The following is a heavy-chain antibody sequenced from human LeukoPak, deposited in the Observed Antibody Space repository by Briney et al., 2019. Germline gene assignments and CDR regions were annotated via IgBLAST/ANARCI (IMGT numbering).Heavy chain of an antibody. V-gene: IGHV4-38-2*01. J-gene: IGHJ4*02. D-gene: IGHD4-17*01. CDR2: IHHSGST. CDR1: IYSLSSGYY. Sequence: SETLSLTCAVSIYSLSSGYYWGWIRQPPGKGLEWIGSIHHSGSTYYNPSLKSRVTISVDTSNNQFSLKLTSVTAADTALYYCARINGDYLIDYWGQGTLVTVSS. CDR3: ARINGDYLIDY.